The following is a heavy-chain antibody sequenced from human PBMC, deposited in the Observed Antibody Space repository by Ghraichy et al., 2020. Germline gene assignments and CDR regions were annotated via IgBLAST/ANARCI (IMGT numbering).Heavy chain of an antibody. J-gene: IGHJ6*02. Sequence: GGSLRLSCAASGFTFSSYAMSWVRQAPGKGLEWVSAISGSGGSTYYADSVKGRFTISRDNSKNTLYLQMNSLRAEDTAVYYCAKDQLGQWLVRRLGDTNINYYGMDVWGQGTTVTVSS. CDR1: GFTFSSYA. D-gene: IGHD6-19*01. CDR3: AKDQLGQWLVRRLGDTNINYYGMDV. CDR2: ISGSGGST. V-gene: IGHV3-23*01.